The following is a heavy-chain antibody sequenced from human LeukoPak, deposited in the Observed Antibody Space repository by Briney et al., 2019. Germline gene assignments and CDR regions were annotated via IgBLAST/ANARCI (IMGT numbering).Heavy chain of an antibody. Sequence: ASVKVSRKASGYTFTSYYMHWVRQAPGQGLEWMGIINPSGGSTSYAQKFQGRVTMTRDTSTSTVYMELSSLRSEDTAVYYCARELNVDTAMVYGMDVWGQGTTVTVSS. D-gene: IGHD5-18*01. CDR2: INPSGGST. CDR3: ARELNVDTAMVYGMDV. J-gene: IGHJ6*02. V-gene: IGHV1-46*01. CDR1: GYTFTSYY.